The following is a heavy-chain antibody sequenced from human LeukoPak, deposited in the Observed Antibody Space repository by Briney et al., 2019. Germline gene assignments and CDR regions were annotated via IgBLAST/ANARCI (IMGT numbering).Heavy chain of an antibody. CDR3: ARSRGAGPGAYFDY. Sequence: GGALRLSCAASGFTFSDEYMSWIRQAPGKGLEWVSYISNSGSYTNYADSVKGRFTISRDNAKNSLFLQMNSLRAEDTAVYYCARSRGAGPGAYFDYWGQGTLVTVSS. CDR1: GFTFSDEY. CDR2: ISNSGSYT. J-gene: IGHJ4*02. V-gene: IGHV3-11*03. D-gene: IGHD6-19*01.